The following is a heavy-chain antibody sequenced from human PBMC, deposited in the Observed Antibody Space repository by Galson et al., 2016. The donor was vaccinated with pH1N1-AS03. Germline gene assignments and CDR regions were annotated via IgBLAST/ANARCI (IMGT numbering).Heavy chain of an antibody. CDR2: IGSGGITI. Sequence: SLRLSCATSGFTFSTYSMDWVRQAPGRGLEWVSFIGSGGITIYYADSVKGRFTISRDNARDSVYLQMNSLRDEDTAVYYCARGWLEMTVDIWGQATMVTVSS. V-gene: IGHV3-48*02. J-gene: IGHJ3*02. D-gene: IGHD5-24*01. CDR3: ARGWLEMTVDI. CDR1: GFTFSTYS.